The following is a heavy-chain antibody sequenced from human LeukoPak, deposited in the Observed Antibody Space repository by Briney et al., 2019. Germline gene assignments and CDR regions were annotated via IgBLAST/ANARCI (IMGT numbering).Heavy chain of an antibody. D-gene: IGHD6-6*01. J-gene: IGHJ6*03. Sequence: PSETLSLTCAVYGGSFSGYYWSWIRQPPGKGLEWIGEINHSGSTNYNPSLKSRVTISVDTSKNQFSLKLSSVTAADTAVYYCARRPNDYSSSPGGSYYMDVWGKGTTVTVSS. CDR3: ARRPNDYSSSPGGSYYMDV. V-gene: IGHV4-34*01. CDR1: GGSFSGYY. CDR2: INHSGST.